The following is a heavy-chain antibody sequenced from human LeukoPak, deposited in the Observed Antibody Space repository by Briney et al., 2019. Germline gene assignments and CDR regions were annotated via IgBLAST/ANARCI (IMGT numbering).Heavy chain of an antibody. J-gene: IGHJ4*02. Sequence: ASVTVSCKASGYTFTVYYMHWVRQAPGQGLEWMGWINPNSGGTNYAQKFQGRVTMTRDTSISTAYMELSRLRYDDTAVYYCAREGREFGPHKLAGFDYWGQGTLVTVSS. CDR1: GYTFTVYY. CDR2: INPNSGGT. D-gene: IGHD1-1*01. CDR3: AREGREFGPHKLAGFDY. V-gene: IGHV1-2*02.